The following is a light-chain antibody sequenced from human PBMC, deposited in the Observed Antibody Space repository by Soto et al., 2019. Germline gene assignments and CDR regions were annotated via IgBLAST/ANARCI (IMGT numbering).Light chain of an antibody. CDR3: QQISAFPST. Sequence: DIQMTQSPPSVSASVGDRVTITCRASHDIRNSLAWYQQTPGKAPKLLLHGASSLYRGESSRFSGFGTGADFTLTISSLQPGDFATYYCQQISAFPSTFGQGTKVHVK. CDR1: HDIRNS. J-gene: IGKJ1*01. V-gene: IGKV1-12*01. CDR2: GAS.